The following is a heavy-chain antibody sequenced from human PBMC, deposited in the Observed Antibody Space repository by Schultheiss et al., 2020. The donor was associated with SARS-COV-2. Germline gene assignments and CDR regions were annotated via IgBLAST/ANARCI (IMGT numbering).Heavy chain of an antibody. CDR3: ARRVAVAETRYRRAFDI. Sequence: SETLSLTCTVSGVSISSYSWNWIRQPPGKGLEWIGYISKSGSTNSNPSLRSRVTISVDTSKNQFSLKLSSVTAADTAVYYCARRVAVAETRYRRAFDIWGQGTMVTVSS. J-gene: IGHJ3*02. V-gene: IGHV4-59*12. CDR2: ISKSGST. CDR1: GVSISSYS. D-gene: IGHD6-19*01.